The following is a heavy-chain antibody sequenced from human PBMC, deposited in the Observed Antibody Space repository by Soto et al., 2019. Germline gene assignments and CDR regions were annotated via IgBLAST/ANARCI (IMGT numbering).Heavy chain of an antibody. CDR3: ARRITMVRGVMRAFDY. V-gene: IGHV1-18*01. D-gene: IGHD3-10*01. CDR2: ISAYNGNT. CDR1: GYTFTSYG. Sequence: QVQLVQSGAEVKKPGASVKVSCKASGYTFTSYGISWVRQAPGQGLEWMGLISAYNGNTNYAQKLQGRATMTTDTSTSTAYIELRSLRSDATAVYYCARRITMVRGVMRAFDYWGQGTLVTVSS. J-gene: IGHJ4*02.